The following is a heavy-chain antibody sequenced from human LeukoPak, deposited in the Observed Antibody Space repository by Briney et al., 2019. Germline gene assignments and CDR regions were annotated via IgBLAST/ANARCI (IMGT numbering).Heavy chain of an antibody. CDR2: VSTSGNT. CDR1: GGSLSSYY. Sequence: SETLSLTCTVSGGSLSSYYWSWIRQPAGKGLEWIGRVSTSGNTNYNPSLKSRVAMSVDTSKNQFSLKLSSVTAADTAVYYCARGVYYDVWSGYYSGAFDIWGQGTMVTVSS. CDR3: ARGVYYDVWSGYYSGAFDI. J-gene: IGHJ3*02. D-gene: IGHD3-3*01. V-gene: IGHV4-4*07.